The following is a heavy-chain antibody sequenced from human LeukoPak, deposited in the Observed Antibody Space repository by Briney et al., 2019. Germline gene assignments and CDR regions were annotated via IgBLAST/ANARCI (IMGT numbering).Heavy chain of an antibody. CDR2: ISHSGNT. D-gene: IGHD6-25*01. Sequence: SETLSLTCSVSGYSISSGYFWAWIRQPPGKGLEWIGSISHSGNTYYTPSLKSRVTISADTSRNQFSLELRSVTAADTGVYYCARHPRQTYYFYMDVWGKGTTVTISS. J-gene: IGHJ6*03. CDR1: GYSISSGYF. V-gene: IGHV4-38-2*02. CDR3: ARHPRQTYYFYMDV.